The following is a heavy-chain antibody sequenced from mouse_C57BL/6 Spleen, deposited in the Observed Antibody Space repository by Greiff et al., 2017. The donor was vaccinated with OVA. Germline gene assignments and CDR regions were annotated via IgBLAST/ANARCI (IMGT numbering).Heavy chain of an antibody. CDR3: ARWSYFDY. CDR1: GYTFTDYY. Sequence: EVQLQQSGPELVKPGASVKISCKASGYTFTDYYMNWVKQSHGKSLEWIGDINPNNGGTSYNQKFKGKATLTVDKSSSTAYMELRSLTSEDSAVYYCARWSYFDYWGQGTTLTVSA. CDR2: INPNNGGT. J-gene: IGHJ2*01. V-gene: IGHV1-26*01.